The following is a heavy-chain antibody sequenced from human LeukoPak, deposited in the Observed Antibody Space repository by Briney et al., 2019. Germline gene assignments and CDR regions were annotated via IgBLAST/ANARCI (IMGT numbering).Heavy chain of an antibody. Sequence: GSLRLSXXXSGFTXSDYYMSWIRQAPGKGLEWVSYISSGSTIYYADSVKGRFTISRDNAKNSLYLQMNSLRAEDTAVYYCARGDTIFGVVTQNFDYWGQGTLVTVSS. CDR2: ISSGSTI. CDR3: ARGDTIFGVVTQNFDY. V-gene: IGHV3-11*01. D-gene: IGHD3-3*01. CDR1: GFTXSDYY. J-gene: IGHJ4*02.